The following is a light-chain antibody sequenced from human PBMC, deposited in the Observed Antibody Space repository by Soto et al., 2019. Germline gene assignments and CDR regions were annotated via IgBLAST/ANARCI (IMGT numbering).Light chain of an antibody. J-gene: IGKJ5*01. CDR1: QSVSNNY. Sequence: EVVMTQSPANLSLSPGAGATLSCRASQSVSNNYLAWYQQKPGQAPRLLIYDASNRATGIPARFSGSGSGTDFTLTISSLEPEDFAVYYCQQRSSWPSLTFGQGTRLEIK. V-gene: IGKV3-11*01. CDR3: QQRSSWPSLT. CDR2: DAS.